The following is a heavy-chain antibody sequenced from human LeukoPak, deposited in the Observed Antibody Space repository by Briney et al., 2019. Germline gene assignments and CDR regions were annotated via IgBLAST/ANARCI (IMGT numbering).Heavy chain of an antibody. Sequence: PGGSLRLSCAASGFTFSSYAMSWVRQAPGKGLEWVSAISGSGGSTYYADSVKGRFTISRDNSKNTLYLQMNSLRAEDTAVYYCAKDIDRHYDYVWGSYTPPDSAFDIWGQGTMVTVSS. CDR1: GFTFSSYA. J-gene: IGHJ3*02. D-gene: IGHD3-16*01. CDR2: ISGSGGST. V-gene: IGHV3-23*01. CDR3: AKDIDRHYDYVWGSYTPPDSAFDI.